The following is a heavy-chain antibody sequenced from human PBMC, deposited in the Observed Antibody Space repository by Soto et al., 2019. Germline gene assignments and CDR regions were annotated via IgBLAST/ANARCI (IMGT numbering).Heavy chain of an antibody. CDR1: GFTFSGSA. Sequence: GGSLRLSCAASGFTFSGSAMHWVRQASGKGLKWVGRIRSKANSYATAYAASVKGRFTISRDDSKNTAYLQMNSLKTEDTAVYYCTRFTDYDSSGYYHWGQGTLVTAPQ. D-gene: IGHD3-22*01. CDR2: IRSKANSYAT. J-gene: IGHJ5*02. CDR3: TRFTDYDSSGYYH. V-gene: IGHV3-73*01.